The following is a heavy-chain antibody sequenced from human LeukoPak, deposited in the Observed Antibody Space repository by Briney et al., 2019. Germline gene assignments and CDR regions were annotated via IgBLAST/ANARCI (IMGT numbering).Heavy chain of an antibody. CDR1: GFTFSSYA. CDR3: ARVKWEREVRRRYYFDY. D-gene: IGHD1-26*01. Sequence: GGSLRLSCAASGFTFSSYAMHWVRQAPGKGLEWVAVISYDGSNKYYADFVKGRFTISRDNSKNTLYLQMNSLRAEDTAVYYCARVKWEREVRRRYYFDYWGQGTLVTVSS. J-gene: IGHJ4*02. CDR2: ISYDGSNK. V-gene: IGHV3-30-3*01.